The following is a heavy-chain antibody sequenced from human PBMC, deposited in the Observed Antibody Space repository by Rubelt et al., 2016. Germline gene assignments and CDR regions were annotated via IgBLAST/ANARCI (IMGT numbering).Heavy chain of an antibody. CDR2: GSN. CDR3: ARELYYDSSGYSGGLGY. V-gene: IGHV4-59*01. D-gene: IGHD3-22*01. J-gene: IGHJ4*02. Sequence: GSNNYSPSLTSRVTISADTTKNQFSLRLSTVTSAETAVYYCARELYYDSSGYSGGLGYWCQGILVTVSS.